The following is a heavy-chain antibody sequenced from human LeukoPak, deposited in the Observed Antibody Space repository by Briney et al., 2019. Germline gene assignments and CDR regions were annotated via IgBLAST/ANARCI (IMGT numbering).Heavy chain of an antibody. V-gene: IGHV3-23*01. D-gene: IGHD5-12*01. J-gene: IGHJ4*02. CDR2: ISGSGGST. CDR1: GFTFSSYA. Sequence: GSLRLSCAASGFTFSSYAMSWVRQAPGKGLEWVSAISGSGGSTYYAGSVKGRFTISRDNSKNTLYLQMNSLRAEDTAVYYCAKDPYEGPQGYWGQGTLVTVSS. CDR3: AKDPYEGPQGY.